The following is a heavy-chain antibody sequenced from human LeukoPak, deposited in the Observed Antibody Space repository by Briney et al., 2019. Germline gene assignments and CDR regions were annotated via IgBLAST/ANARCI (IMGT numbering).Heavy chain of an antibody. D-gene: IGHD3-10*01. V-gene: IGHV3-23*01. Sequence: GGSLRLSCAASGFTFTSYAMSWVRQAPGKGLEWVSAISGSGGSTYYADSVKGRFTISRDNSKNTVYLQMNSLRVEDTAVYYCAKYYYGSGSYYAFDTWGQGTMVTVSS. CDR3: AKYYYGSGSYYAFDT. CDR2: ISGSGGST. J-gene: IGHJ3*02. CDR1: GFTFTSYA.